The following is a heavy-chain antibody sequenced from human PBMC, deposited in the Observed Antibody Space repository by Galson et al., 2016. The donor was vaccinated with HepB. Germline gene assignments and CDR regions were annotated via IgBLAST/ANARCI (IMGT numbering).Heavy chain of an antibody. V-gene: IGHV3-33*01. J-gene: IGHJ6*02. CDR2: MWYDGSTK. Sequence: SLRLSCAASGFTLSTFGMHWVRQAPGKGLEWVALMWYDGSTKYYADSVKGRFTISGDNSKNTVYLQVNSLRVGDTAVYYLARDRGGGYYSMDVWGQGTTVTVSS. CDR3: ARDRGGGYYSMDV. D-gene: IGHD3-16*01. CDR1: GFTLSTFG.